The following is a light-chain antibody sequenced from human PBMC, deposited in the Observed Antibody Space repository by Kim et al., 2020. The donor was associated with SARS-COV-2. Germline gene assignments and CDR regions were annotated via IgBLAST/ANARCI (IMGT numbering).Light chain of an antibody. CDR2: DAS. V-gene: IGKV1-5*01. CDR3: QEYNGYCT. CDR1: QSISAW. J-gene: IGKJ1*01. Sequence: DIQMTQSPSTLSASVGDRVTIACLASQSISAWLAWYQQKPGKAPKLLIYDASTLESGVPSRFSGSGSGTDFTLTISSLQPDDSATYYCQEYNGYCTFGQGTKVDIK.